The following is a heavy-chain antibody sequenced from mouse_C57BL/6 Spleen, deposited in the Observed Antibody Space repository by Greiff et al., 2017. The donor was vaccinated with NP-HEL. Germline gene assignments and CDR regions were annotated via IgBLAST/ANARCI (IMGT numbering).Heavy chain of an antibody. V-gene: IGHV5-17*01. CDR2: ISSGSSNI. J-gene: IGHJ2*01. Sequence: EVKLMESGGGLVKPGGSLKLSCAASGFTFSDYGMHWVRQAPEKGLEWVAYISSGSSNIYYADTVKGRFTISRDNAKNTLFLQMTSLRSEDTAMYYCARDYYYFDYWGQGTTLTVSS. CDR3: ARDYYYFDY. CDR1: GFTFSDYG. D-gene: IGHD1-1*01.